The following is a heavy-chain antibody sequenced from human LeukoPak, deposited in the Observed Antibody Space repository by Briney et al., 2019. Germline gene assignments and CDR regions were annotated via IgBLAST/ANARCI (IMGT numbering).Heavy chain of an antibody. CDR1: GYTFSRYW. CDR2: LNADDKTT. CDR3: LTIVETTTGAFDI. V-gene: IGHV3-74*01. J-gene: IGHJ3*02. D-gene: IGHD5-18*01. Sequence: GGSLRLSCAASGYTFSRYWLHWVRQPPGKGLVWLSRLNADDKTTSYADSVKGRFTTSGDDARKTLYLQMNSLSAEDTAVYYCLTIVETTTGAFDIWGQGAMVTVSS.